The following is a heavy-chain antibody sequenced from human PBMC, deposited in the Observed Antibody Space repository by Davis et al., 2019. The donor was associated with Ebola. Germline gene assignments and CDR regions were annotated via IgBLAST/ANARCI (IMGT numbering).Heavy chain of an antibody. CDR2: IRFDGSEK. J-gene: IGHJ4*02. Sequence: GESLKISCAASGFTFSRYWMSWVRQAPGKGLEWVAFIRFDGSEKYYADSVKGRFTISRDNAKSTLYLQMNSLTAEDTAVYYCVRTTYGAPEYWGQGTLVTVSS. CDR3: VRTTYGAPEY. CDR1: GFTFSRYW. V-gene: IGHV3-30*02. D-gene: IGHD1-7*01.